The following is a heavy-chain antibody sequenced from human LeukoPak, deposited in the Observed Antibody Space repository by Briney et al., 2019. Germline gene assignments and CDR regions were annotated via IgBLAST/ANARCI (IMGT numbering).Heavy chain of an antibody. D-gene: IGHD5-18*01. Sequence: GESLKISGKGSGYSFTSYWIGWVRPMPGKGLEWMGSIYPGDSDTRYSPSFQGQVTISADKSISTAYLQWSSLKASDTAMYYCARHGSAFVDTAMVFAFDIWGQGTMVTVSS. V-gene: IGHV5-51*01. CDR1: GYSFTSYW. CDR2: IYPGDSDT. J-gene: IGHJ3*02. CDR3: ARHGSAFVDTAMVFAFDI.